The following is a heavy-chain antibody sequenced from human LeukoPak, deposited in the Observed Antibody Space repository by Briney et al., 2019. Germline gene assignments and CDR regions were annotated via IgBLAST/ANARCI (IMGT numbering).Heavy chain of an antibody. CDR3: ANFPSSLHY. CDR1: GFTFSSYA. Sequence: GGSLRLSCAASGFTFSSYAMSWVRQAPGKGLEWVSAITGSSVDTYYADSVKGRFTISRDNSKNTLYLQVNSLGAEDTAVYYCANFPSSLHYWGQGTLVTVSS. J-gene: IGHJ4*02. V-gene: IGHV3-23*01. D-gene: IGHD6-6*01. CDR2: ITGSSVDT.